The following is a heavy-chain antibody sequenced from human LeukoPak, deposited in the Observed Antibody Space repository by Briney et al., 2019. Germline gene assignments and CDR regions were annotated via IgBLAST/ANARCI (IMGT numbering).Heavy chain of an antibody. CDR3: AKDGPPHSSGWPYFDY. Sequence: GGSLRLSCAASGFTFSSYGMHWVRQAPGKGLEWVAVIWYDGSNKYYADSVKGRFTISRDNSKNTLYLQMNSLRAEDTAVYYCAKDGPPHSSGWPYFDYWGQGTLVTVSS. CDR1: GFTFSSYG. V-gene: IGHV3-33*06. D-gene: IGHD6-19*01. J-gene: IGHJ4*02. CDR2: IWYDGSNK.